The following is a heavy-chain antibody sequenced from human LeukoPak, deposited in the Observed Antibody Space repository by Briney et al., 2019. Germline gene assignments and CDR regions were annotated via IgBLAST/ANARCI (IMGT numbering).Heavy chain of an antibody. CDR2: ISYDGSNK. Sequence: GRSLRLSCAASGFTFSSYAMHWVRQAPGKGLEWVAVISYDGSNKYYADSVKGRFTISRDNSKNTLYLQMNSLRAEDTAVYYCARDVHDSSGYSDDDAFDIWGQGTMVTVSS. V-gene: IGHV3-30-3*01. CDR1: GFTFSSYA. CDR3: ARDVHDSSGYSDDDAFDI. J-gene: IGHJ3*02. D-gene: IGHD3-22*01.